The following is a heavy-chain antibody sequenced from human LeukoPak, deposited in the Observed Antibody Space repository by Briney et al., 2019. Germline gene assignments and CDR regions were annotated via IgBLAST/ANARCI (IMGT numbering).Heavy chain of an antibody. D-gene: IGHD1-14*01. CDR2: IKQDGSEK. Sequence: GGSLRLSCAASRFTFSDYYMSWVRQAPGKGLEWVANIKQDGSEKYYVDSVKGRFTISRDNAKNSLYLQMNSLRAEDTAVYYCAKEWGRFEPADYWGQGTLVTVSS. V-gene: IGHV3-7*01. CDR3: AKEWGRFEPADY. CDR1: RFTFSDYY. J-gene: IGHJ4*02.